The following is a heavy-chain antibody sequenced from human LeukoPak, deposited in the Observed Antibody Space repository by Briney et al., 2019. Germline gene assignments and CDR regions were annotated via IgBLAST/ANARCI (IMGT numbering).Heavy chain of an antibody. CDR3: AKDPSYIAVAATGDY. J-gene: IGHJ4*02. CDR1: GFTFSSYG. Sequence: GGSLRLSCAASGFTFSSYGMHWVRQAPGKGLEWVAFIRYDGSNKYYADSVEGRFTISRDNSKNTLYLQMNSLRAEDTAVYYCAKDPSYIAVAATGDYWGQGTLVTVSS. D-gene: IGHD6-19*01. CDR2: IRYDGSNK. V-gene: IGHV3-30*02.